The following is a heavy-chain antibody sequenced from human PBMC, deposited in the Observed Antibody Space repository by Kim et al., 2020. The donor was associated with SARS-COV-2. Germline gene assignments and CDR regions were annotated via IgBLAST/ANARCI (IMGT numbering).Heavy chain of an antibody. CDR2: ISWDGTRT. J-gene: IGHJ4*02. V-gene: IGHV3-23*01. CDR3: AKGETNSGFYY. CDR1: GFTFSTSP. D-gene: IGHD2-8*01. Sequence: GGSLRLSCVASGFTFSTSPIGWVRQAPGKGLEWVSRISWDGTRTYYSDSMKGRVTTSSDKSKNKLYLHMNSLRVEDTAVYYCAKGETNSGFYYWGKGT.